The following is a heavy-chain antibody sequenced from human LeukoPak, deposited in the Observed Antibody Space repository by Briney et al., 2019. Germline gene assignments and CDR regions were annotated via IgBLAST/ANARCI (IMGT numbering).Heavy chain of an antibody. Sequence: GGSLRLSCAASGFTFSSYSMNWVRQAPGKGLEWVSDIYSGGSTYYADSVKGRFTISRDNSKNTIYLEMNSLRAEDTAVYYCARDSVRSGIRSGSFDYWGQGTLVTVSS. CDR3: ARDSVRSGIRSGSFDY. J-gene: IGHJ4*02. V-gene: IGHV3-66*01. CDR2: IYSGGST. D-gene: IGHD3-10*01. CDR1: GFTFSSYS.